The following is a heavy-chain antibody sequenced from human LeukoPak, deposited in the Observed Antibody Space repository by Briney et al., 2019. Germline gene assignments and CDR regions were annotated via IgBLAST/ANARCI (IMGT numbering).Heavy chain of an antibody. J-gene: IGHJ4*02. D-gene: IGHD2-2*01. Sequence: PGGSLRLSCAASGFIFSSAWMTWVRQAPGKGLEGVGHIKNKTNGGTTDYAAPVKGRFIISRDGSKNTLYLQMNSLRTEDTAVYYCTRGFCSSSSCYQGPFDFWGQGTLVTVSS. CDR3: TRGFCSSSSCYQGPFDF. CDR1: GFIFSSAW. CDR2: IKNKTNGGTT. V-gene: IGHV3-15*01.